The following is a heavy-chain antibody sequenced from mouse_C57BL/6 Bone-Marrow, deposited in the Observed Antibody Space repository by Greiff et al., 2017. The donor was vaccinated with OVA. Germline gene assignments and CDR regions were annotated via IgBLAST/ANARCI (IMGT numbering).Heavy chain of an antibody. CDR1: GYSFTGYY. Sequence: VQLQQSGPELVKPGASVKISCKASGYSFTGYYMNLVKQSPEKSLEWIGEINPSTGGTTYNQKFKAKATLTVDKSSSTAYMQLKSLTSEDSAVYYCARKPRFAYWGQGTLVTVSA. J-gene: IGHJ3*01. CDR2: INPSTGGT. V-gene: IGHV1-42*01. CDR3: ARKPRFAY.